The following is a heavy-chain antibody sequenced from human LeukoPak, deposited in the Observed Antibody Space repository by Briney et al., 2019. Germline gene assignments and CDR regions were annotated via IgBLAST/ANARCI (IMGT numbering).Heavy chain of an antibody. D-gene: IGHD3-16*01. V-gene: IGHV3-48*04. J-gene: IGHJ4*02. CDR3: ARAMSTFGGVRNYFDS. CDR1: GFTFSGHN. Sequence: GGSLRLSCAASGFTFSGHNMNWVRQAPGKGLEWISFVSISCGTIYYADSVKGRFRISRDNAKSSLDLEMNSLRAEDTAVYYCARAMSTFGGVRNYFDSWGQGALVTVSS. CDR2: VSISCGTI.